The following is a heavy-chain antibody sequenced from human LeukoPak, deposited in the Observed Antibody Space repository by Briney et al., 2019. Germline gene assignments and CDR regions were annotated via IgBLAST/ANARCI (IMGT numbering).Heavy chain of an antibody. D-gene: IGHD5/OR15-5a*01. V-gene: IGHV1-18*01. CDR1: GYTFTSYG. CDR2: ISAYNGNP. J-gene: IGHJ6*02. Sequence: GASVKVSCKASGYTFTSYGISWVRQAPGQGLEWMGWISAYNGNPNYAQKLQGRVTMTTDTSTRTASMELRSLGSDGTALCNGGRGSTLVYRGYYVGMDVWGQGTTVTVSS. CDR3: GRGSTLVYRGYYVGMDV.